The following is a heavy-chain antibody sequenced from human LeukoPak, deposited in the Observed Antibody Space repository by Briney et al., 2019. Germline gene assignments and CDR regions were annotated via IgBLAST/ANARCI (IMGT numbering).Heavy chain of an antibody. CDR1: GGSISSYY. CDR3: ARDPVGANAFDI. CDR2: IYYSGST. D-gene: IGHD1-26*01. Sequence: SETLSLTCTVSGGSISSYYWSWIRQPPGKGLEWIGYIYYSGSTNCNPSLKSRVTISVDTSKNQFSLKLSSVTAADTAVYYCARDPVGANAFDIWGQGTMVTVSS. V-gene: IGHV4-59*01. J-gene: IGHJ3*02.